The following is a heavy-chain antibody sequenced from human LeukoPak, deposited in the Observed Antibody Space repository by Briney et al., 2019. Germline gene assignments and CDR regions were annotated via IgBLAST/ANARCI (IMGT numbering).Heavy chain of an antibody. D-gene: IGHD6-19*01. CDR1: GFTFDDYA. CDR2: ISWNSGNI. Sequence: GGSLRLSCAASGFTFDDYAMHWVRQAPGKGLEWVSGISWNSGNIGYADSVKGRFSISRDNAKNSLYLQMNSLRAEDTAVYYCARLRSSGWYGSYNWFDPWGQGTLVTVSS. CDR3: ARLRSSGWYGSYNWFDP. J-gene: IGHJ5*02. V-gene: IGHV3-9*01.